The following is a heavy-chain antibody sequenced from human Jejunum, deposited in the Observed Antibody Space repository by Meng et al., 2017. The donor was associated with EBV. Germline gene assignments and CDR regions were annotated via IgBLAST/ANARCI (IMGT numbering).Heavy chain of an antibody. J-gene: IGHJ4*02. CDR2: INSDGSSI. Sequence: EVQLLEPGGGVVQPGGSLRLSCAASGFTFSNFLMHWVRQVPGKGLVWVSRINSDGSSISYADSVKGRFTISRDNAKNTLYLQMNSLRAEDTAVYYCAKHYDSGTYCLDYWGQGTLVTVSS. CDR3: AKHYDSGTYCLDY. D-gene: IGHD3-10*01. CDR1: GFTFSNFL. V-gene: IGHV3-74*01.